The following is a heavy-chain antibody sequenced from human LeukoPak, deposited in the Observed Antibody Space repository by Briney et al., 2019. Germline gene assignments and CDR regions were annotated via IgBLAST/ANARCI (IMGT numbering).Heavy chain of an antibody. CDR1: GFAFSQFT. J-gene: IGHJ3*02. D-gene: IGHD1-20*01. CDR3: ARVGYNYDLGNAFDI. V-gene: IGHV3-30-3*01. Sequence: PGRSLRLYCAASGFAFSQFTVHWVRQAPGKGLEWVAVISHDGYHEYYADSVKGRFTISRDNSRNTLFLQMNSLRADDTAVYYCARVGYNYDLGNAFDIWGQGTVVTVSS. CDR2: ISHDGYHE.